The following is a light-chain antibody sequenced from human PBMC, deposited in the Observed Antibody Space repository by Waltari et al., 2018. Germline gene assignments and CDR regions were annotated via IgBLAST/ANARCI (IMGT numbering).Light chain of an antibody. Sequence: QSALTQPASVSGSPGQSITISCTGSSSDVGGYNYVYWYQQHPGKAPKLMSYEVSNRLSGVSNRFSGSKSGNTASLTISGLQADDEADYYCSSYTSSSTYVFGTGTKVTVL. V-gene: IGLV2-14*01. CDR3: SSYTSSSTYV. CDR1: SSDVGGYNY. CDR2: EVS. J-gene: IGLJ1*01.